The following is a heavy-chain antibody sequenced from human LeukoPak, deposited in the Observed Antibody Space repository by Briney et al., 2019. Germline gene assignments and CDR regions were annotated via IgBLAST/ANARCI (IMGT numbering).Heavy chain of an antibody. Sequence: KTSETLSLTCTVSGGSISSSSYYWGWIRQPPGKGLEWIGSIYYSGGTYYNPSLKSRVTISVDTSKNQFTLKLSSVTAADTAVYYCARGVLRYFDWLLSDFDYWGQGTLVTVSS. CDR1: GGSISSSSYY. CDR3: ARGVLRYFDWLLSDFDY. CDR2: IYYSGGT. J-gene: IGHJ4*02. V-gene: IGHV4-39*01. D-gene: IGHD3-9*01.